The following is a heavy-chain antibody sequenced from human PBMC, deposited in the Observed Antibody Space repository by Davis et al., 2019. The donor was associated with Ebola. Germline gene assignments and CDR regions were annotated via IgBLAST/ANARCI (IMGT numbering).Heavy chain of an antibody. Sequence: PGGSLRLSCAASGFTFSNYIMSWVRQSPGKGLEWVSSFIDSGGATYYADSVKGRFTVSRDNSKNTLYLQMNSLRGEDTAVYYCAKAAAYGMDVWGKGTTVSVSS. CDR3: AKAAAYGMDV. CDR2: FIDSGGAT. CDR1: GFTFSNYI. D-gene: IGHD6-25*01. J-gene: IGHJ6*04. V-gene: IGHV3-23*01.